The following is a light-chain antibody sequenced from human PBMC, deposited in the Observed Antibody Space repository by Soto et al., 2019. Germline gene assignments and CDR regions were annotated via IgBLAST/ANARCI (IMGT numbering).Light chain of an antibody. CDR2: DAS. CDR1: QNINNY. Sequence: DIQMTQSPSSLSASVGGRVSVTCQASQNINNYLNWYQQKPGRAPKLLIYDASNLEAGVPSRFGGSGSGTDFTFTISRLQPQDIATYYCQQYENLPTFGQGTRLEIK. V-gene: IGKV1-33*01. CDR3: QQYENLPT. J-gene: IGKJ5*01.